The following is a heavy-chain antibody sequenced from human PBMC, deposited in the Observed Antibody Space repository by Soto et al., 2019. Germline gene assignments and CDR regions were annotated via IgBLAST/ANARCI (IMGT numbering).Heavy chain of an antibody. CDR2: ISYDGSNK. J-gene: IGHJ4*02. CDR3: AKGDILTGNYLDY. D-gene: IGHD3-9*01. V-gene: IGHV3-30*18. Sequence: QVQLVESGGGVVQPGRSLRLSCAASGFTFSSYGMHWVRQAPGKGLEWVAVISYDGSNKYYADSVKGRFTISRDNSKNTLYLQMNSLRAEDTAVYYCAKGDILTGNYLDYWGQGTLVTVSS. CDR1: GFTFSSYG.